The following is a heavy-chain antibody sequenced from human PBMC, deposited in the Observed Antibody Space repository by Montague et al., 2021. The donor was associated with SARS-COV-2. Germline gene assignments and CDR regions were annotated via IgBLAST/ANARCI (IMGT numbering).Heavy chain of an antibody. Sequence: YRRISWAASGFTFSSYAMHWVRQAPGKGLEWVAVISYDGSNKYYVDSVKGRFTISRDNSKNTLYLQMNSLRAEDTAVYYCATELELSAFDIWGQGTMVTVSS. CDR3: ATELELSAFDI. D-gene: IGHD1-7*01. CDR2: ISYDGSNK. CDR1: GFTFSSYA. J-gene: IGHJ3*02. V-gene: IGHV3-30*04.